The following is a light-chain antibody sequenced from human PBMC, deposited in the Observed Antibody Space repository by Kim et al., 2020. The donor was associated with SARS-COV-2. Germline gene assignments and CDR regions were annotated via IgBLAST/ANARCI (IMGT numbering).Light chain of an antibody. V-gene: IGKV1-33*01. CDR3: QQFYDVPLT. CDR2: DAS. J-gene: IGKJ4*01. Sequence: GSIGDRVTITCQASHDITNYLNWYQQKPGKAPKILIYDASNLGTVVPSRFSGSGSGTHFSLTISSLQPEDIAVYHCQQFYDVPLTFGGGTKVDIK. CDR1: HDITNY.